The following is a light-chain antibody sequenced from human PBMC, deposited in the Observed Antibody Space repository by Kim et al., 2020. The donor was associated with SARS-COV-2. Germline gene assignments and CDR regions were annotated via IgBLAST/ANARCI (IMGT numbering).Light chain of an antibody. V-gene: IGLV3-21*04. CDR2: SNT. Sequence: SYELTQPPSESVAPGKTARITCGASNIGSQTIHWYQQRPGQAPVFVIHSNTVRPSGTPERFSGSNSGNTATLTISRVEPGDEADYYCQLWDNNLVLFGGGTKLTVL. CDR1: NIGSQT. CDR3: QLWDNNLVL. J-gene: IGLJ2*01.